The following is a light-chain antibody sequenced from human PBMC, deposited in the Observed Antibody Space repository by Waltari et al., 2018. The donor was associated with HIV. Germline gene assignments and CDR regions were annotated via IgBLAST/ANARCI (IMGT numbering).Light chain of an antibody. CDR2: KDS. CDR3: QSADSSGSSWV. CDR1: SLPKQY. Sequence: SYELTQPPPVSVSPGQTARITCSGDSLPKQYVYGYQQKPGRAPVLVIYKDSERHPAFPERFSGSRSGTTVTLTISGVQADDEADYYCQSADSSGSSWVFGGGTKLTV. V-gene: IGLV3-25*03. J-gene: IGLJ3*02.